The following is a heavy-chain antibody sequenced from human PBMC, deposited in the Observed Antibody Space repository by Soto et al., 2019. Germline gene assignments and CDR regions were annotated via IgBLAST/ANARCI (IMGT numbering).Heavy chain of an antibody. Sequence: QVQLVQSGAEVKKPGASVKVSCRSSGYTFTNYYMHWVRQAPGQGLEWMGMIKPTGGETTYAQKFQGRAAMTGSTSRATPSMELSSLRSEDTAIYYWARGGDIVVVTAPLDHWGHGTLVTVSS. J-gene: IGHJ4*01. CDR2: IKPTGGET. CDR1: GYTFTNYY. CDR3: ARGGDIVVVTAPLDH. V-gene: IGHV1-46*01. D-gene: IGHD2-21*02.